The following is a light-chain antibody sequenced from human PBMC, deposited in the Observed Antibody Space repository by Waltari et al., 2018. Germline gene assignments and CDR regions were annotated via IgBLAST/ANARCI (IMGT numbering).Light chain of an antibody. CDR1: ASDVGVYNL. Sequence: QSALTQPASVSGSPGQSITIPCTGTASDVGVYNLVSWYQQNTGKAPKLVSYEATKRPSGISNRFSGSKSGNTASLTISGLQDEDEATYHCCSYAGSSVWIFGGGTKLTVL. CDR3: CSYAGSSVWI. J-gene: IGLJ2*01. V-gene: IGLV2-23*01. CDR2: EAT.